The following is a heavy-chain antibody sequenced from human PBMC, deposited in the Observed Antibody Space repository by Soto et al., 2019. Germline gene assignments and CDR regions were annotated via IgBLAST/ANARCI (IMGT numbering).Heavy chain of an antibody. CDR1: GYTFTSYG. CDR2: INVYNGNT. Sequence: ASVKVSCKASGYTFTSYGISWVRQAPGQGLEWMGWINVYNGNTKYAQKVQGRVTMTTDTSTSTAYMELRSLRSDDTAVYYCARGVGSGSYYNKYNWFDPWGQGTLVTVSS. CDR3: ARGVGSGSYYNKYNWFDP. V-gene: IGHV1-18*01. J-gene: IGHJ5*02. D-gene: IGHD3-10*01.